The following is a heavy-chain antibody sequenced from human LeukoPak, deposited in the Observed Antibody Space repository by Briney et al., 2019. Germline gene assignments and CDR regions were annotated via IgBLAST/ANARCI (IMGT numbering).Heavy chain of an antibody. CDR2: INTDGSSA. V-gene: IGHV3-74*01. CDR3: AKGLKTAVGPYMGYHYYMDA. CDR1: GFTFSSYL. J-gene: IGHJ6*03. D-gene: IGHD5-18*01. Sequence: GGSLRLSCAASGFTFSSYLMHWVRQAPGKGLVWVSRINTDGSSASYADSVKGRFTISRDNSKNTLSLQMNSLRAEDTAVYYCAKGLKTAVGPYMGYHYYMDAWGKGTTVAVSS.